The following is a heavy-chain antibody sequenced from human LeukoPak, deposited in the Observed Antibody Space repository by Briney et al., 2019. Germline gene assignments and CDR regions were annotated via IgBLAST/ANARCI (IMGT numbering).Heavy chain of an antibody. CDR3: ARDEGIVRAMNSKAVAY. V-gene: IGHV3-53*01. J-gene: IGHJ4*02. CDR2: IYSGGST. D-gene: IGHD1-26*01. Sequence: GGSLRLSCAASGFTVSSNYMSWVRQAPGKGLEWVSVIYSGGSTYYADSVKGRFTISRDNSKNTLYLQMNSLRAEDTAVYYCARDEGIVRAMNSKAVAYWGPGTLVIV. CDR1: GFTVSSNY.